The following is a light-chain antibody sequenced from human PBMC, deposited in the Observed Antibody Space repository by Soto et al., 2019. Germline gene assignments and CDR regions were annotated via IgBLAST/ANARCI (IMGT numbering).Light chain of an antibody. CDR1: QNISRF. CDR3: HQTYNSPQT. CDR2: SVS. Sequence: DIQMTQSPSSLSASVGDRFSITCLSSQNISRFLNWYQQKQGSAPNLLIYSVSKLQVGVPSRFSGSGFGTDFTLTISSLQPADFATYFCHQTYNSPQTFGQGTKVDIK. J-gene: IGKJ1*01. V-gene: IGKV1-39*01.